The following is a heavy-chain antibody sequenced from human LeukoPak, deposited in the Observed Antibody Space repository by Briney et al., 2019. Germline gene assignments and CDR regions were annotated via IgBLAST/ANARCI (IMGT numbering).Heavy chain of an antibody. Sequence: GGSLRLSCAASGFTFSSYEMNWVRQAPGKGLEWVSYISSSGSTIYYADSVKGRFTISRDNAKNSLYLQMNSLRAEDTAVYYCARPYSSSWHGCFDLWGRGTLVTVSS. D-gene: IGHD6-13*01. CDR1: GFTFSSYE. CDR2: ISSSGSTI. J-gene: IGHJ2*01. V-gene: IGHV3-48*03. CDR3: ARPYSSSWHGCFDL.